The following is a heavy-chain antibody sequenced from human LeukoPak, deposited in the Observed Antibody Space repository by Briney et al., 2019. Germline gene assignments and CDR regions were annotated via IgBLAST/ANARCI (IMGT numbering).Heavy chain of an antibody. CDR2: MNPNSGNT. CDR1: GYTFTSYD. D-gene: IGHD6-19*01. V-gene: IGHV1-8*01. Sequence: EASVKVSCKASGYTFTSYDINWVRQATRQGLEWMGWMNPNSGNTGYAQKFQGRVTMTRNTSISTAYMELSSLRSEDTAVYYCARSGSGWYHYYYYGMDVWGQGTTVTVSS. J-gene: IGHJ6*02. CDR3: ARSGSGWYHYYYYGMDV.